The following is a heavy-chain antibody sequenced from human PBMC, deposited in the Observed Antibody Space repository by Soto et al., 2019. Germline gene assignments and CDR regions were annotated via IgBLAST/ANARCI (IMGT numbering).Heavy chain of an antibody. CDR3: ASSLSDWYFDL. CDR1: GFTFSSYA. V-gene: IGHV3-23*01. CDR2: ISGSGATT. Sequence: GGSLRLSCAASGFTFSSYAMTWVRQAPGKGLEWVSGISGSGATTSYADSVKGRFTVSRDNSKNTLYLQMNSLRVEDTALYYCASSLSDWYFDLWGRGTLVTVSS. J-gene: IGHJ2*01.